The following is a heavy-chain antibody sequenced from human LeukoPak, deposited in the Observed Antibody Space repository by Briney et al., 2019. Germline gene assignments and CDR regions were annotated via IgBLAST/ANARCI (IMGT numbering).Heavy chain of an antibody. J-gene: IGHJ6*03. V-gene: IGHV3-30*02. Sequence: GGSLRLSCAASGFTFNTYGMHWVRQAPGKGLEWVAFIRYDGSDKYYADSVKGRFTISRDNSKNTLYLQMNSLRAEDTAVYYCARVQGYYYYMDVWGKGTSVTVSS. CDR3: ARVQGYYYYMDV. CDR1: GFTFNTYG. CDR2: IRYDGSDK.